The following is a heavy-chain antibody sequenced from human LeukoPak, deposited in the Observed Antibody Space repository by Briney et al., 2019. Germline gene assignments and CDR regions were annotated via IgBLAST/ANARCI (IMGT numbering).Heavy chain of an antibody. D-gene: IGHD4-17*01. V-gene: IGHV3-30*03. Sequence: GGSLRLSCEVSGFTFRNYGMNWVRQAPGKGLEWVAVFSYDGINEYYVDSVKGRFTISRDNSKNSLYLQMESLTIEDTAVYYCATGRVDYGDYGVVKHWGQGTLVTVSS. J-gene: IGHJ1*01. CDR3: ATGRVDYGDYGVVKH. CDR2: FSYDGINE. CDR1: GFTFRNYG.